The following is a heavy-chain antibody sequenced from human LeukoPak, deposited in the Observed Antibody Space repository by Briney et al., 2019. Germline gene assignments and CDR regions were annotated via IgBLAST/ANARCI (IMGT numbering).Heavy chain of an antibody. D-gene: IGHD6-19*01. CDR1: GYTFSIYG. CDR3: AKDLSSGSLRAY. J-gene: IGHJ4*02. Sequence: GGSLRLFHAASGYTFSIYGMHWGRHAPGKGLEWVAVISHDGSNKYYAESVKGRFTISRDNSKNSLYLQMNSLRAGDTGVSYCAKDLSSGSLRAYWGQGTLVTVSS. CDR2: ISHDGSNK. V-gene: IGHV3-30*18.